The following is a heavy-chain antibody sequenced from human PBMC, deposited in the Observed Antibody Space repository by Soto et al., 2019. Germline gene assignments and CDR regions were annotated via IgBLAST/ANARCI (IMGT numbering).Heavy chain of an antibody. J-gene: IGHJ6*02. CDR1: GNSFNNW. CDR3: ARREYSSSSYTKNYYYGMDV. D-gene: IGHD6-6*01. V-gene: IGHV5-51*01. Sequence: GESLKISCKGLGNSFNNWIGWVRQMPGKGLEWMGTIYPDDSDTRYSPSFQGQVTISADKSIQTAYLQWGSLKASDSALYYCARREYSSSSYTKNYYYGMDVWGQGTTVTVSS. CDR2: IYPDDSDT.